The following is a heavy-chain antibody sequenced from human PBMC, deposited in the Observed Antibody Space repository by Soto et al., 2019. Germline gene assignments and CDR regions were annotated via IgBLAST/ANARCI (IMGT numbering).Heavy chain of an antibody. CDR3: ARDAFYYDGPTGVYYFDY. J-gene: IGHJ4*02. D-gene: IGHD3-22*01. CDR2: IIPIFATA. Sequence: QVQLVQSGAEVKKPGSSVKVSCKPSGGSFSNYAISWVRQAPGQGLEWMGGIIPIFATANYAQKFQGRVTITADASTHTAYMELNSLRSEDTAVCYCARDAFYYDGPTGVYYFDYWGQGTLVTVSS. CDR1: GGSFSNYA. V-gene: IGHV1-69*12.